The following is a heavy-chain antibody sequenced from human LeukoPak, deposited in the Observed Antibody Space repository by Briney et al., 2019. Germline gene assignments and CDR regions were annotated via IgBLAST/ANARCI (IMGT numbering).Heavy chain of an antibody. Sequence: SGGSLRLSCAASGFTFSSYSMNWVRQAPGKGLEWVSSISSSSSYIYYADSVKGRFTISRDNAKNSLYLQMNSLIAEDTAVYYCASGRVSSTGGWGQGTLVTVSS. V-gene: IGHV3-21*01. D-gene: IGHD1-14*01. J-gene: IGHJ4*02. CDR1: GFTFSSYS. CDR3: ASGRVSSTGG. CDR2: ISSSSSYI.